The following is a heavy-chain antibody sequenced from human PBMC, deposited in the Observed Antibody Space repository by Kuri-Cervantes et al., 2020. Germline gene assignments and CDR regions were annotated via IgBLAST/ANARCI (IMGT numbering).Heavy chain of an antibody. J-gene: IGHJ3*02. CDR3: AKDKRFLDI. Sequence: GGSLRLSCAASGFTFSVYGMHWVRQAPGKGLEWVAVIWSDGSNQYYADSVKGRFTISRDNSKNTLFLHMNSLRAEDTAVYYCAKDKRFLDIWGQGTMVTVSS. D-gene: IGHD3-16*01. V-gene: IGHV3-33*06. CDR1: GFTFSVYG. CDR2: IWSDGSNQ.